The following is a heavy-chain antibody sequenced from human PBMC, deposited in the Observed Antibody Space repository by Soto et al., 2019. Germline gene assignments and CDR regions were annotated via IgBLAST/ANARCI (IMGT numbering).Heavy chain of an antibody. D-gene: IGHD6-6*01. CDR3: AKDLRIAARPYYFDY. J-gene: IGHJ4*02. V-gene: IGHV3-23*01. CDR1: GFTFSSYA. CDR2: ISGSGGST. Sequence: GGSLRLSCAASGFTFSSYAMSWVRQAPGKGLERVSAISGSGGSTYYADSVKGRFTISRDNSKNTLYLQMNSLRAEDTAVYYCAKDLRIAARPYYFDYWGQGTLVTVSS.